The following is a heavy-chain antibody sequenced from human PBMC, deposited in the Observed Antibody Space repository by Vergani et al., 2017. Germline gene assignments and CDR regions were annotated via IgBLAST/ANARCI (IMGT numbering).Heavy chain of an antibody. V-gene: IGHV7-4-1*02. CDR3: ARNPCCGVDIYSDAFDV. Sequence: QVQLVQSGSELTKPGASVKVSCKASGYTFTSYAMNWVRQAPGQGLGWMGWINTNTGNPTYAQGLTGRFVFSLDTSVRTAYLQISSLKAEDTAVYYCARNPCCGVDIYSDAFDVWSQGTMVTVSS. CDR2: INTNTGNP. J-gene: IGHJ3*01. D-gene: IGHD2-21*02. CDR1: GYTFTSYA.